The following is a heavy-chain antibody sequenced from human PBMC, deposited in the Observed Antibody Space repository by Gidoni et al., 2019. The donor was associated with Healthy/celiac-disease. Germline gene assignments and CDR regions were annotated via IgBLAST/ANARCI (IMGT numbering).Heavy chain of an antibody. Sequence: VQLQQWGAGLLKPSETLSLTGAVYGGSFSGHYWSWIRQPPGKGLEWIGEINHSGSTNYNPALKSRVTITVDTSKNQFSLKLSSVTAADTAVYYCASGRWLQSSYYFDYWGQGTLVTVSS. CDR3: ASGRWLQSSYYFDY. J-gene: IGHJ4*02. V-gene: IGHV4-34*01. CDR1: GGSFSGHY. CDR2: INHSGST. D-gene: IGHD5-12*01.